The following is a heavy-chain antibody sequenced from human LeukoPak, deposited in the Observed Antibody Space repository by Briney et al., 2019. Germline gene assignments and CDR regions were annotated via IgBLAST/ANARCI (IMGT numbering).Heavy chain of an antibody. CDR2: IYYSGST. J-gene: IGHJ4*02. CDR3: ARGKKWYSSLAYFDY. CDR1: GGSISSSSYY. V-gene: IGHV4-39*01. Sequence: SETLSLTCTVSGGSISSSSYYWGWIRQPPGKGLEWIGSIYYSGSTYYNPSLKSRVTISVDTSKNQFSLKLSSVTAADTAVYYCARGKKWYSSLAYFDYWGQGTLVTVSS. D-gene: IGHD6-13*01.